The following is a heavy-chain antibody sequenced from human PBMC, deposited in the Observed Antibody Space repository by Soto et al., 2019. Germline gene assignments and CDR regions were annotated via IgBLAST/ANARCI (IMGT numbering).Heavy chain of an antibody. CDR1: GFTFSSYA. CDR2: ISYDGSNK. D-gene: IGHD3-10*01. CDR3: ARDPPDYGSGSYSFDY. V-gene: IGHV3-30*04. Sequence: GGSLRLSCAASGFTFSSYAMHWVRQAPGKGLEWVAVISYDGSNKYYADSVKGRFTISRENSKNTLYQQMNSRRAEDAAVYYCARDPPDYGSGSYSFDYWGQGTLVTVSS. J-gene: IGHJ4*02.